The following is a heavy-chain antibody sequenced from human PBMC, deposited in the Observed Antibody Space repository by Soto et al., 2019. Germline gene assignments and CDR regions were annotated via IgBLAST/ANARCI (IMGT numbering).Heavy chain of an antibody. D-gene: IGHD3-3*01. CDR1: GGSISSGDYY. Sequence: PSETLSLTCTVSGGSISSGDYYWSWIRQPPGKGLEWIGYIYYSGSTYYNPSLKSRVTISVDTSKNQFSLKLSSVTAADTAVYYCARVVIFGTENYYYYGMDVWGQGTTVTVSS. CDR3: ARVVIFGTENYYYYGMDV. CDR2: IYYSGST. J-gene: IGHJ6*02. V-gene: IGHV4-30-4*01.